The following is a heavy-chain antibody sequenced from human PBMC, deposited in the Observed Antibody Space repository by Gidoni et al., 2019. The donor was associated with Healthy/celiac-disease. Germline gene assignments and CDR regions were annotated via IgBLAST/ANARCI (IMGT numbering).Heavy chain of an antibody. CDR2: ISGSCGST. CDR1: GVTVSSYA. CDR3: AQDGKEFWSGYLDY. D-gene: IGHD3-3*01. Sequence: EVQLLESGGGWVQPGGSLRLSCAASGVTVSSYAMSWVRQAPGKGLEWVSAISGSCGSTYYSDSVKGRFTISRDNSKNTLYLQMNSLRAEDTAVYYCAQDGKEFWSGYLDYWGQGTLVTVSS. J-gene: IGHJ4*02. V-gene: IGHV3-23*01.